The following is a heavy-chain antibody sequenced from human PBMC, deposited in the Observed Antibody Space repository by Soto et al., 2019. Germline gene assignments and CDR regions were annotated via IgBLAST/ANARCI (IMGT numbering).Heavy chain of an antibody. CDR2: IKHGGSA. Sequence: SETLSLTCAVYGGSFNDYYWNWIRQPPGKGLEWIGEIKHGGSANYNPSLKTRVTMSLDTSKNQVSLKLTSVTAADTAVYYCARGRGEVDYWGQGTKVTVSS. J-gene: IGHJ4*02. D-gene: IGHD3-16*01. CDR1: GGSFNDYY. V-gene: IGHV4-34*01. CDR3: ARGRGEVDY.